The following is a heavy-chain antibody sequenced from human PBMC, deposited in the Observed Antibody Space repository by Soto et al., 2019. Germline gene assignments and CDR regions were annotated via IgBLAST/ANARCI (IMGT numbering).Heavy chain of an antibody. V-gene: IGHV5-51*01. CDR2: IYPGDSDT. CDR3: APVSHEVHVAFDI. CDR1: GYSFTSYW. D-gene: IGHD1-1*01. Sequence: GESLKISCKGSGYSFTSYWIGWVRQMPGKGLECMGIIYPGDSDTRYSPSFQGQVTISADKSISTAYLQWSSLKASDTAMYYCAPVSHEVHVAFDIWGQGTMVTVSS. J-gene: IGHJ3*02.